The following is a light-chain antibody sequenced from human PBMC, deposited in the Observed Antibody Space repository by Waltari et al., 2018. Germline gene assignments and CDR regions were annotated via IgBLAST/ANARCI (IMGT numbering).Light chain of an antibody. CDR1: NLGSKY. V-gene: IGLV3-1*01. CDR3: QVWDGTTGVI. CDR2: QDS. J-gene: IGLJ2*01. Sequence: SYDLTQPPSVSVSPGQTANIACSGDNLGSKYTSWYHQRPGHSPILVIYQDSKRPSGLPERFSASNSGNTASLTISGTQALDEGDYYCQVWDGTTGVIFGGGTRLTVL.